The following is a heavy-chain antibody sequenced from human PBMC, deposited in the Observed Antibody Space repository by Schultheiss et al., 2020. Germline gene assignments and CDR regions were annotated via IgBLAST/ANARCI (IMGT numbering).Heavy chain of an antibody. Sequence: GGSLRLSCAASGFTFSSYAMSWVRQAPGKGLEWVSVISGSGVSTYYADSVKGRFTISRDNAKNSLYLQMNSLRAEDTAVYYCARDTLHAFDIWGQGTMVTVSS. J-gene: IGHJ3*02. CDR2: ISGSGVST. CDR1: GFTFSSYA. CDR3: ARDTLHAFDI. V-gene: IGHV3-23*01.